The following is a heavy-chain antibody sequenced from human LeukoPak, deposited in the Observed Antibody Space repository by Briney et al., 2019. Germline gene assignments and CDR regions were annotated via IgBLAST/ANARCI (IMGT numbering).Heavy chain of an antibody. CDR3: VRDMGGWQTYFDY. CDR2: ISSSSDYI. Sequence: GGSLRLSCAASGFTFSSYNMNWVRQAPGKGLEWVSSISSSSDYIYYADSVKGRFTISRDNAKNSLYLQLNSLRAEDTAVYYCVRDMGGWQTYFDYWGQGTLVTVSS. J-gene: IGHJ4*02. CDR1: GFTFSSYN. D-gene: IGHD6-19*01. V-gene: IGHV3-21*01.